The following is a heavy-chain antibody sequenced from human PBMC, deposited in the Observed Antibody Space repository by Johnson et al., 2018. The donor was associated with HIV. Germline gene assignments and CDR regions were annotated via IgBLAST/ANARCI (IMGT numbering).Heavy chain of an antibody. CDR1: GFTFSSYA. V-gene: IGHV3-30-3*01. CDR3: ARGDGGSTDAFDI. Sequence: QVQLVESEGGVVQPGRSLRLSCAASGFTFSSYAIHWVRQAPGKGLEWVAVISYDGSNKYYTDSVKGRFTISRDNSKNTLYLQMNSLRAEDTAVYYCARGDGGSTDAFDIWGQGTMVTVSS. D-gene: IGHD1-26*01. CDR2: ISYDGSNK. J-gene: IGHJ3*02.